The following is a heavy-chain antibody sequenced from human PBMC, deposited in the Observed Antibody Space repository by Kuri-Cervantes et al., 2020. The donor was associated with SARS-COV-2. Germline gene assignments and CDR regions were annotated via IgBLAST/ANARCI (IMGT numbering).Heavy chain of an antibody. CDR1: GFTFSSYG. Sequence: GESLKISCAASGFTFSSYGMHWVRQAPGKGLEWVAFIRYDGSNKYYADSVKGRFTISRDNSKNTLYLQMNSLRAEDTAVCYCAREVRTVGYYYYMDVWGKGTTVTVSS. CDR3: AREVRTVGYYYYMDV. V-gene: IGHV3-30*02. D-gene: IGHD4-23*01. CDR2: IRYDGSNK. J-gene: IGHJ6*03.